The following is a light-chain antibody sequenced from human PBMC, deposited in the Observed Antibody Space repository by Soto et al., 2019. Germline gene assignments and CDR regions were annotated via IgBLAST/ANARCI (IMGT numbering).Light chain of an antibody. V-gene: IGKV1-27*01. CDR1: QGISNY. Sequence: DIQMTQSPSSLSASVGDRVTITCRASQGISNYLAWYQQKPGKVPKLLIYAASTLQSGIPSRFSGSGSGTVFTLTISSLQPEDVATFYCQKYNSAPATFGPGTKVDIK. CDR2: AAS. CDR3: QKYNSAPAT. J-gene: IGKJ3*01.